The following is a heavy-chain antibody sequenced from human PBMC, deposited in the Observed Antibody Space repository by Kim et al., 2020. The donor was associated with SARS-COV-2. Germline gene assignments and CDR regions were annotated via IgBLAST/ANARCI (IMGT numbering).Heavy chain of an antibody. J-gene: IGHJ4*02. Sequence: TYYADSVKGRFTISRDKSKNTLYRQMNSLRAEDTAVYYCAKAGIAAAFDYWGQGTLVTVSS. CDR2: T. V-gene: IGHV3-23*01. CDR3: AKAGIAAAFDY. D-gene: IGHD6-13*01.